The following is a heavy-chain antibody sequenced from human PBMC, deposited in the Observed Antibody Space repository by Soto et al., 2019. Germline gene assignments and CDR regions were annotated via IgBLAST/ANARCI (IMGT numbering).Heavy chain of an antibody. CDR2: ISSDGRDA. V-gene: IGHV3-23*01. Sequence: GSLRLSCAASGFIFNTHAMSWVRQAPGKGLEWVSGISSDGRDAHYADSVKGRFTISRDNSRNTLHLQMNSLRAEDTAVYYCARDPSYYGSGSYYYFDHWGQGTPVTVSS. CDR3: ARDPSYYGSGSYYYFDH. CDR1: GFIFNTHA. D-gene: IGHD3-10*01. J-gene: IGHJ4*02.